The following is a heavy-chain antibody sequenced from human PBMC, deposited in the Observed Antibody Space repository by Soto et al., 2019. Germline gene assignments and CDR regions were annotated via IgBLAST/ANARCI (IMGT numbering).Heavy chain of an antibody. CDR3: ARYNKSHKDWWFDP. J-gene: IGHJ5*02. Sequence: QAQLQESGPGLVKPSQTLSLTCTVSGGSISSDDYHWSWIRQHPEKGLEWIGSIYDSGSTYYNPSLKSRVTISLDTSKNQFSLTLTSVTAADTAVYYCARYNKSHKDWWFDPWGQGTLVTVSS. CDR2: IYDSGST. V-gene: IGHV4-31*03. CDR1: GGSISSDDYH. D-gene: IGHD1-1*01.